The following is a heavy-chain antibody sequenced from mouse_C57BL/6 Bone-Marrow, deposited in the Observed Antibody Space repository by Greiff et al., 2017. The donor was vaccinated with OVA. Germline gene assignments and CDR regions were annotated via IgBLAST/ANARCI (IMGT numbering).Heavy chain of an antibody. CDR1: GFTFSSYA. Sequence: EVKLQESGGGLVKPGGSLKLSCAASGFTFSSYAMSWVRQTPEKRLEWVATISDGGSYTYYPDNVKGRFTISRDNAKNNLYLQMSHLKSEDTAMYYCARGPYYFDYWGQGTTLTVAS. CDR3: ARGPYYFDY. J-gene: IGHJ2*01. CDR2: ISDGGSYT. V-gene: IGHV5-4*03.